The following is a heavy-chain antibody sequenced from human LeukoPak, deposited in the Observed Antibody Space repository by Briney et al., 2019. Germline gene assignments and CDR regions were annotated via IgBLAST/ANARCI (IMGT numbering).Heavy chain of an antibody. CDR1: GFTFSSYA. D-gene: IGHD5-12*01. Sequence: PGGSLRLSCAASGFTFSSYAMSWVRQAPGKGLEWLSYISTSGTAIYYADSVRGQFTISRDNAKNSLFLQMNSLRAEDTAVYYCARARISGGGYDSLFYYGMDVWGQGTTVTVSS. CDR2: ISTSGTAI. J-gene: IGHJ6*02. CDR3: ARARISGGGYDSLFYYGMDV. V-gene: IGHV3-48*03.